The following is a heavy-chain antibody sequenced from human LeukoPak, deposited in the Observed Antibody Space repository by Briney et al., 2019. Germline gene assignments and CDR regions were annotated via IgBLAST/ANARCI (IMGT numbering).Heavy chain of an antibody. Sequence: GGSLRLSCAASGFTFSSYAMHWVRQAPGKGLEWVAVISYDGSNKYYADSVKGRFTISRDNSKNTLYLQMNSLRAEDTAVYYCARDGFVSGTTHRGDWFDPWGQGTLVTVSS. J-gene: IGHJ5*02. CDR2: ISYDGSNK. D-gene: IGHD1-14*01. V-gene: IGHV3-30*14. CDR1: GFTFSSYA. CDR3: ARDGFVSGTTHRGDWFDP.